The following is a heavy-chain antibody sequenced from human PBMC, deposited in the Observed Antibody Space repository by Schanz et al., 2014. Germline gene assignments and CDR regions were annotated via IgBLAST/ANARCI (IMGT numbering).Heavy chain of an antibody. CDR1: TFTFSSDW. CDR2: IKEDGSVK. CDR3: AKGRFGELSAFDI. Sequence: EVQLAESGGGLVQPGGSLRLSCAASTFTFSSDWMSWVRQAPGKGLEWVANIKEDGSVKDYVDSVKGRFTISRDNSKNTLYLQMNSLRAEDTAVYYCAKGRFGELSAFDIWGQGTMVTVSP. V-gene: IGHV3-7*05. J-gene: IGHJ3*02. D-gene: IGHD3-10*01.